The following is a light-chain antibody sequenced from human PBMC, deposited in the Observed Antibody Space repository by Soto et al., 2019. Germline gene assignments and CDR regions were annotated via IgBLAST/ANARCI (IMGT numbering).Light chain of an antibody. J-gene: IGKJ4*01. CDR3: QQYHTWPVT. CDR1: QNIYSN. Sequence: IVMTQSPDSLSVSPGARLTLSCRASQNIYSNLAWYRHNPGQAPRLLISGASTGATGVPVTFRGSGSGTEFTLTINTLQSEDSAIYYCQQYHTWPVTFGGGTKVDIK. V-gene: IGKV3-15*01. CDR2: GAS.